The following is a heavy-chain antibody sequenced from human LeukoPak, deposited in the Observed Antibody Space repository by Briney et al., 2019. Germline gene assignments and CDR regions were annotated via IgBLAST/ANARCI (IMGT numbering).Heavy chain of an antibody. J-gene: IGHJ5*02. CDR3: AKVRWDNSGWYYLDA. D-gene: IGHD6-19*01. V-gene: IGHV3-30*18. Sequence: GSLRLSCAASGFSFSDYNMNWVRPAPGKGLEWVAVISYDGRNEYYGDSVRGRFTISRDNSKNTLYLQVDSLRPEDTAIYYCAKVRWDNSGWYYLDAWGQGTLVTVSS. CDR2: ISYDGRNE. CDR1: GFSFSDYN.